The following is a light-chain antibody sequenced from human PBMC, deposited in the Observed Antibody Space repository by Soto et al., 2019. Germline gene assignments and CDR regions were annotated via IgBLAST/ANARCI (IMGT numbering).Light chain of an antibody. V-gene: IGLV2-18*02. CDR3: SSYTSTSRYV. Sequence: QSALTQPPSVSGSPGQSVTISCTGTSSEVGKYDRVSWYQQPPGTAPKLIIYEGTNRPSGVPARFSGSKSGNTASLTISGLQAEDEADYYCSSYTSTSRYVFGAGTKVTVL. J-gene: IGLJ1*01. CDR1: SSEVGKYDR. CDR2: EGT.